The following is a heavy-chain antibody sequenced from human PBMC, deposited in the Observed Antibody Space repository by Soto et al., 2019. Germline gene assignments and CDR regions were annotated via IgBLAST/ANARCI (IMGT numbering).Heavy chain of an antibody. Sequence: ASVKVSCKASGYTFTDYYVHWVRQAPGQGLEWMGWINPTSGGTSYAQNFQGRVTMTRDTSISTAYMELSRLRSDDTAVYYCARVNVVVVAATGEYYFDYWGQGTLVTVSS. CDR3: ARVNVVVVAATGEYYFDY. CDR1: GYTFTDYY. CDR2: INPTSGGT. V-gene: IGHV1-2*02. J-gene: IGHJ4*02. D-gene: IGHD2-15*01.